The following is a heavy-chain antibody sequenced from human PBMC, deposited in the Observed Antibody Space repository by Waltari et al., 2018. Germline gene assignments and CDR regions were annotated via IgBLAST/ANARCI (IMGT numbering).Heavy chain of an antibody. V-gene: IGHV1-46*01. D-gene: IGHD5-12*01. Sequence: QVQLVQSGAEVKKPGASVKVSCKASGYNFTSYYMHWVRQAPGQGLEWMGIINPSGGSTSYAQKFQGRVTMTRDTSTSTVYMELSSLRSEDTAVYYCARVHRLYSGYDRGNDAFDIWGQGTMVTVSS. J-gene: IGHJ3*02. CDR3: ARVHRLYSGYDRGNDAFDI. CDR2: INPSGGST. CDR1: GYNFTSYY.